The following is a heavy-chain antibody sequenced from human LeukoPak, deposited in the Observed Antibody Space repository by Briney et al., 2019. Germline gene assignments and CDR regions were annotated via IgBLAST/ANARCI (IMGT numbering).Heavy chain of an antibody. CDR2: IYYSGST. V-gene: IGHV4-59*01. CDR3: ERAPSRLTKPDY. Sequence: PSETLSLTCTVSGGSITNYYWNWIRQPPGKGLEWIGHIYYSGSTNFNPSLKSRLTMSADRSKNQVSLGLTSVTAADTAVYYCERAPSRLTKPDYWGQGTLVVVSS. J-gene: IGHJ4*02. CDR1: GGSITNYY. D-gene: IGHD1-1*01.